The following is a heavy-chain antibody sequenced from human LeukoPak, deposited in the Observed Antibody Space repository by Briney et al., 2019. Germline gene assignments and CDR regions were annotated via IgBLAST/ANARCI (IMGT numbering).Heavy chain of an antibody. J-gene: IGHJ4*01. CDR3: AKSRCHFDY. CDR2: ISYDGSNK. V-gene: IGHV3-30*18. Sequence: GGSQRLSCAASGFTFSSYGMHWVRQAPGKGLEWVAVISYDGSNKYYADSVKGRFTISRDNSKNTLYLQMNSLRAEDTAVYYCAKSRCHFDYWGQGTLVTVSS. CDR1: GFTFSSYG.